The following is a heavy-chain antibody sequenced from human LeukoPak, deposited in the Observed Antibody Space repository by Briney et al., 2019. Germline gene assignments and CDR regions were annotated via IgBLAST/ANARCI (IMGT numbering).Heavy chain of an antibody. D-gene: IGHD3-3*01. CDR3: ARDVSRITIFGVVIPDAFDI. J-gene: IGHJ3*02. Sequence: HSGGSLRLSCAASGFTFTGYAMTWVRQAPGKGLEWVSSILGSGGRADYADSVKGRFTISRDNAKNTLYLQMNSLRAEDTAVYYCARDVSRITIFGVVIPDAFDIWGQGTMVTVSS. CDR1: GFTFTGYA. CDR2: ILGSGGRA. V-gene: IGHV3-23*01.